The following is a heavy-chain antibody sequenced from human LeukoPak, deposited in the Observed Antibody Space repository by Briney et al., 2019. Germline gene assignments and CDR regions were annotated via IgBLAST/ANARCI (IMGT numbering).Heavy chain of an antibody. CDR1: GFTFSSYA. J-gene: IGHJ4*02. CDR3: GRVVSAVDY. V-gene: IGHV3-23*01. Sequence: PGGSLRLSCAASGFTFSSYAMTWVRQTPGKGLEWVSFISVSGPITQYADSVKGRFTISRDNSKNTVYLQMDSLRAEDTAVYFCGRVVSAVDYWGQGTLVTVSS. CDR2: ISVSGPIT. D-gene: IGHD2-2*01.